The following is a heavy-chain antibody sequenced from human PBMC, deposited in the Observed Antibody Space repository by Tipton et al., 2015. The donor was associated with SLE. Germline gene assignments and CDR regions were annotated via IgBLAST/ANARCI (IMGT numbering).Heavy chain of an antibody. D-gene: IGHD3-16*01. CDR3: ARGVSGYFSYCYMDV. Sequence: TLSLTCAVSRGSFSGYAWNWIRQAPGKGPEWIGEISHSGSANYNASLKSRVTMSLDKSNNQFSRRRSSVTAADTAVYYCARGVSGYFSYCYMDVWGKGTTVTISS. J-gene: IGHJ6*03. CDR2: ISHSGSA. V-gene: IGHV4-34*01. CDR1: RGSFSGYA.